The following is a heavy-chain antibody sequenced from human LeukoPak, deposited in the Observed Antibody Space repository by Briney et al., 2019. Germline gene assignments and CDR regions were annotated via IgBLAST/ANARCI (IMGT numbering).Heavy chain of an antibody. D-gene: IGHD5-18*01. CDR3: ARVGLIQLWLREGYYFDY. Sequence: LSLTCTVSGGSISSYYWSWIRQPPGKGLEWVSYISSSGSTIYYADSVKGRFTISRDNAKNSLYLQMNSLRAEDTAVYYCARVGLIQLWLREGYYFDYWGQGTLVTVSS. CDR1: GGSISSYY. V-gene: IGHV3-11*04. CDR2: ISSSGSTI. J-gene: IGHJ4*02.